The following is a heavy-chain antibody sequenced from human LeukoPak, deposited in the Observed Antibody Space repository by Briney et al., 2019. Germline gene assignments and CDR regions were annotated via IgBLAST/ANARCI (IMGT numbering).Heavy chain of an antibody. CDR1: GGCISSHY. D-gene: IGHD6-13*01. J-gene: IGHJ6*03. CDR3: ARVEVAAAGIWGYYYYYYMDV. V-gene: IGHV4-59*11. CDR2: IYYSGST. Sequence: SETLSLTCTVSGGCISSHYWSWIRQPPGKGLEWIGYIYYSGSTNYNPSLKSRVTISVDTSKNQFSLKLSSVTAADTAVYYCARVEVAAAGIWGYYYYYYMDVWGKGTTVTVSS.